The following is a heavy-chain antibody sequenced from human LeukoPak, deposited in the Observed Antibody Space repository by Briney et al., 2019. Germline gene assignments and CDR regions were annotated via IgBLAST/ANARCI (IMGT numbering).Heavy chain of an antibody. CDR3: ARDLYSSGQGEVDY. CDR1: GDSVSNNIAA. V-gene: IGHV6-1*01. Sequence: SQTLSLTCAISGDSVSNNIAAWNWVRQSPSRGLEWLGRTYYRSKWYNNYPVSVKSRITINPDTSKNQFSLHLNSVTPEDTAVYYCARDLYSSGQGEVDYWGQGTLVTVSS. CDR2: TYYRSKWYN. D-gene: IGHD6-19*01. J-gene: IGHJ4*02.